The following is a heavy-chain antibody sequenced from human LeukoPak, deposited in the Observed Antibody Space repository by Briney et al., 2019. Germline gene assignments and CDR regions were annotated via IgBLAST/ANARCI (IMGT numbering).Heavy chain of an antibody. CDR1: GFTFSSYA. Sequence: PGGSLRLSCAASGFTFSSYAMHWVHQAPGKGLEWVSYISSSSSYTNYADSVKGRFTISRDNAKNSLYLQMNSLRAEDTAVYYCAATTVTRGYYFDYWGQGTLVTVSS. D-gene: IGHD4-11*01. J-gene: IGHJ4*02. V-gene: IGHV3-21*05. CDR3: AATTVTRGYYFDY. CDR2: ISSSSSYT.